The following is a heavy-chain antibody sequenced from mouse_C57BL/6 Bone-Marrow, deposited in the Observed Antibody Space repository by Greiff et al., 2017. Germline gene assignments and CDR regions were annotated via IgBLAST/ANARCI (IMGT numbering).Heavy chain of an antibody. Sequence: DVKLVESEAGLVPPGSSMKLSCTASGFTFSDYYMAWVRQVPEKGLEWVANINYDGSSTYYLDSLKSRFIISRDNAKNILFMQMNSLKSEDTATYYCARGSSYDYWGQGTTLTVSS. CDR3: ARGSSYDY. J-gene: IGHJ2*01. CDR2: INYDGSST. V-gene: IGHV5-16*01. CDR1: GFTFSDYY. D-gene: IGHD1-1*01.